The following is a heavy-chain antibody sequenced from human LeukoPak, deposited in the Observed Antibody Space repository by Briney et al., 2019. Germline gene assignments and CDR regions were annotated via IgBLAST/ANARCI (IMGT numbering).Heavy chain of an antibody. CDR2: IKEDESEK. V-gene: IGHV3-7*01. CDR3: ARGVYAFDI. D-gene: IGHD5/OR15-5a*01. J-gene: IGHJ3*02. CDR1: GFIFTNYW. Sequence: GGSLRLSCAASGFIFTNYWMTWVRQAPGKGLEWVANIKEDESEKYYVDAVKGRFTISRDNAKNSVFLQMNSLRVEDTAVYYCARGVYAFDIWGQGTMVTVSS.